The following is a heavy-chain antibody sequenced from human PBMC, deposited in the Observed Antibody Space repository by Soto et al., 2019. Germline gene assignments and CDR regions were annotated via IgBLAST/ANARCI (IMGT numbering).Heavy chain of an antibody. Sequence: DVRLVESGGGLVQPGGSLRLSCTASGFSVGRLLMTWVRQAPGKGLDCFSVLSIDDNTYYADSVKGSFTISIDISKNPLFIEMNSLSAVDTDVPLWARGIFAGSYSLCHGGQATLVTVPS. CDR2: LSIDDNT. CDR3: ARGIFAGSYSLCH. V-gene: IGHV3-66*01. J-gene: IGHJ4*02. D-gene: IGHD1-20*01. CDR1: GFSVGRLL.